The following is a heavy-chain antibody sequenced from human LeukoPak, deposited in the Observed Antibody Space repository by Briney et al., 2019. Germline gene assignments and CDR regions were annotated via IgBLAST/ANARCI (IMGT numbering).Heavy chain of an antibody. J-gene: IGHJ4*02. CDR1: GFTFSSFE. Sequence: QPGGSLRLSCAASGFTFSSFEMNWVRQAPGKGLEWVSYISGSGNTIYYADSVKGRFTISRDNAKNSLYLQMNSLRAEDTALYYCGRGGDLGFGEVPFDYWAQGTLVTVSS. D-gene: IGHD3-10*01. CDR2: ISGSGNTI. CDR3: GRGGDLGFGEVPFDY. V-gene: IGHV3-48*03.